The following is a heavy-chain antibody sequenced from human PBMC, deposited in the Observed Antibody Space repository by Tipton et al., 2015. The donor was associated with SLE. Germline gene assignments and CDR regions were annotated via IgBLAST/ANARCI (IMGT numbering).Heavy chain of an antibody. J-gene: IGHJ2*01. CDR2: IYTSGTT. CDR1: GDSITSGNYY. CDR3: ARDLGAGWGGHWYFDL. V-gene: IGHV4-61*09. Sequence: TLSLTCTVSGDSITSGNYYWYWIRQPAGKGLEWIGHIYTSGTTNYNPSLKSRVTISLDTSKNQFSLRLSSVTAADTAVYYCARDLGAGWGGHWYFDLWGRGTLLTVSS. D-gene: IGHD3-16*01.